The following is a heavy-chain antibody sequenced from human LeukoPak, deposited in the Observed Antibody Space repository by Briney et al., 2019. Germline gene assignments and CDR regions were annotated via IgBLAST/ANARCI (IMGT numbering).Heavy chain of an antibody. J-gene: IGHJ5*02. D-gene: IGHD4-17*01. CDR1: GGSISSTIFY. CDR2: IYYSGST. CDR3: ASATVTTFWFDP. V-gene: IGHV4-39*01. Sequence: SETLSLTCTVSGGSISSTIFYWGWIRQPPGKGLEWIGSIYYSGSTYYNPSLKSRVTMSVDTSKNQFSLKLSSVTAADTAVYYCASATVTTFWFDPWGQGTLVTVSS.